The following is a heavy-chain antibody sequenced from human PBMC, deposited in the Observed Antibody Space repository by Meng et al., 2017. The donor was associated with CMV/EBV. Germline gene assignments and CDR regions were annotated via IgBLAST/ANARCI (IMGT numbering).Heavy chain of an antibody. Sequence: SETLSLTCPVSGGSISSYYWSWIRQPPGKGLEWIGYIYHSGSTKYNHSLQTRVTVSVDTPKNQFSLTLSSVTAADTATYYCARETVSASGGIDPWGRGTLVTVSS. V-gene: IGHV4-59*01. CDR3: ARETVSASGGIDP. CDR1: GGSISSYY. CDR2: IYHSGST. J-gene: IGHJ5*02. D-gene: IGHD2/OR15-2a*01.